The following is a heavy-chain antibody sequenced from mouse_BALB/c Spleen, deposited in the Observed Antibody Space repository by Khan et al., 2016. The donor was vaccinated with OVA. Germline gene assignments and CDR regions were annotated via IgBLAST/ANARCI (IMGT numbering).Heavy chain of an antibody. D-gene: IGHD2-14*01. CDR2: IDPFNGGN. CDR1: GYSFTTYY. Sequence: VQLQQSGPELMKPGASVKISCKASGYSFTTYYMHWVKQSHGKSLVWIGYIDPFNGGNDYNQKFKGKATLTVDKSSSTAYMHLSSLTSEDSADYYGATGTFDYWGQGTMVTVSA. V-gene: IGHV1-34*01. J-gene: IGHJ3*01. CDR3: ATGTFDY.